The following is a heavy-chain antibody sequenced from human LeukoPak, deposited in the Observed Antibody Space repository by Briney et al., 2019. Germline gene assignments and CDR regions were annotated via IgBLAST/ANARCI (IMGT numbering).Heavy chain of an antibody. CDR3: ARGASGYDFWSGYWGAFDI. J-gene: IGHJ3*02. Sequence: PSETLSLTCTGSGGSISSYYWSWIRQPPGKGLEWIGYIYYRGSTNYNPSLKSRVTISVDTSKNQFSLKLSSVTAADTAVYYCARGASGYDFWSGYWGAFDIWGQGTMVTVSS. CDR2: IYYRGST. D-gene: IGHD3-3*01. V-gene: IGHV4-59*01. CDR1: GGSISSYY.